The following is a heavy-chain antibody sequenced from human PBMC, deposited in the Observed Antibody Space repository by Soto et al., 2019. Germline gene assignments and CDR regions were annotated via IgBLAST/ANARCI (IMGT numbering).Heavy chain of an antibody. J-gene: IGHJ4*02. CDR2: VNHSGTT. D-gene: IGHD2-2*01. CDR3: ARGIGYCSSINCYSSRRLRFDS. V-gene: IGHV4-34*01. CDR1: GWSFSGYY. Sequence: QVQLQQWGAGLLKPSETLSLTCAVYGWSFSGYYWTWIRQSPEKGLEWIGEVNHSGTTYYNPSLKTRVTISVHTPKTQFSLKMSSVTAADTAVYYCARGIGYCSSINCYSSRRLRFDSWGQGTLVTVSS.